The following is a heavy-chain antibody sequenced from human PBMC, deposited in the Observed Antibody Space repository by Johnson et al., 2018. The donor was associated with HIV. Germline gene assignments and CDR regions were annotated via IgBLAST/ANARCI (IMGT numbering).Heavy chain of an antibody. V-gene: IGHV3-30*02. CDR1: GFTFSSYG. J-gene: IGHJ1*01. D-gene: IGHD3-10*02. CDR2: IRYDGSNK. Sequence: QMLLVESGGGVVQPGGSLRLSCAASGFTFSSYGMHWVRQAPGKGLEWVAFIRYDGSNKYYADSVKGRFTISRDNSRNTLYLQMNSLRAEDTAVYYCAKDPSVLEVGDNVRGLLGLRWAMWG. CDR3: AKDPSVLEVGDNVRGLLGLRWAM.